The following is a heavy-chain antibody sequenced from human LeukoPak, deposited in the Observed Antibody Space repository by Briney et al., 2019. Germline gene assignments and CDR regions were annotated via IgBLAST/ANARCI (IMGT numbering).Heavy chain of an antibody. D-gene: IGHD1-26*01. CDR2: IIPILGIA. Sequence: SVKVSCKASGGTFSSYAISWVRQAPGQGLEWMGRIIPILGIANYAQKFQGRVTITADKSTSTAYMELSSLRSEDTAVYYCARDQGGSYSEWFDPWGQGTLVTVSS. CDR1: GGTFSSYA. J-gene: IGHJ5*02. V-gene: IGHV1-69*04. CDR3: ARDQGGSYSEWFDP.